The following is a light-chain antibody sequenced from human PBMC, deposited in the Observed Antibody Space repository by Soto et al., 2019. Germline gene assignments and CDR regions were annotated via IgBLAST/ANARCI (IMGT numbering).Light chain of an antibody. Sequence: DIQMTQSPSTLSASVGDRVSITCRASQSISRQLAWYQQKPGKAPNLLIYQASNLETGVPSRFTGSGSGTEFTLTISSLQADDLATNYRLQYQNYWTFGQGTKVEVK. CDR2: QAS. J-gene: IGKJ1*01. CDR3: LQYQNYWT. V-gene: IGKV1-5*03. CDR1: QSISRQ.